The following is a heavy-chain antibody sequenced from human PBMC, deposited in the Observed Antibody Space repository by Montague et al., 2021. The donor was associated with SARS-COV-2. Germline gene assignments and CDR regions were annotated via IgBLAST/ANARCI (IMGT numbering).Heavy chain of an antibody. V-gene: IGHV3-7*01. CDR1: GFTFSSYW. J-gene: IGHJ4*02. Sequence: SLRLSCAASGFTFSSYWMSWVRQAPGKGLEWVANIKQDGSEKYYXXSLKGRFTISRDNAKNSLYLQMNSLRAEDTAVYYCARLGGSSWEIDYWGQGTLVTVSS. D-gene: IGHD6-13*01. CDR2: IKQDGSEK. CDR3: ARLGGSSWEIDY.